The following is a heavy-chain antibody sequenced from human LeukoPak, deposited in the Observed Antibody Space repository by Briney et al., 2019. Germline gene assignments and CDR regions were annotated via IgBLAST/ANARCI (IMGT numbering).Heavy chain of an antibody. V-gene: IGHV2-5*02. J-gene: IGHJ4*02. CDR3: AHSREYYYGSGSSPGYFDY. CDR2: IYWDGGK. CDR1: GFSLSTSGVG. D-gene: IGHD3-10*01. Sequence: SGLTLVKPTPTFTLTCTFSGFSLSTSGVGVGWIRQLPGKALEWLDPIYWDGGKRYSTSLKSRLTITKDTSKYQVVLTMTNMDPVDTATYYCAHSREYYYGSGSSPGYFDYWGQGTLVTVSS.